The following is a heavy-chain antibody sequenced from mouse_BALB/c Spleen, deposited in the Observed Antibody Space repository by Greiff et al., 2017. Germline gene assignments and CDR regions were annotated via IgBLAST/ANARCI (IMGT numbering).Heavy chain of an antibody. V-gene: IGHV1-69*02. CDR1: GYTFTSYW. D-gene: IGHD4-1*01. CDR2: IYPSDSYT. Sequence: VQLQQPGAELVRPGASVKLSCKASGYTFTSYWINWVKQRPGQGLEWIGNIYPSDSYTNYNQKFKDKATLTVDKSSSTAYMQLSSPTSEDSAVYYCTSELTGFAYWGQGPLVTVSA. CDR3: TSELTGFAY. J-gene: IGHJ3*01.